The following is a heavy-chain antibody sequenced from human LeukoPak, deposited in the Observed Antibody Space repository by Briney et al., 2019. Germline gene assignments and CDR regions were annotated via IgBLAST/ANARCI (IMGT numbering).Heavy chain of an antibody. D-gene: IGHD3-9*01. CDR3: TTSRYYDFLPGYYRGFFKH. CDR1: GFTFSNAW. V-gene: IGHV3-15*01. CDR2: FKSKTDGGAT. Sequence: GGSLRLSCAASGFTFSNAWMSWVRQAPGKGLEWVGRFKSKTDGGATDYAAPVKGRFTISRDDSKNTLYLQMNSLKTEDTAVYYCTTSRYYDFLPGYYRGFFKHGGRGPLVTVP. J-gene: IGHJ1*01.